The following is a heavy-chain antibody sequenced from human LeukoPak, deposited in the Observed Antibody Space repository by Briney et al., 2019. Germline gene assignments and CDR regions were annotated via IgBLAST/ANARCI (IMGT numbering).Heavy chain of an antibody. D-gene: IGHD3-3*01. CDR3: ARGARGYDFWSGRLGTLYYYYYMDV. Sequence: GGSLRLSCAASGFTVSSNYMSWVRQAPGKGLEWVSVIYSGGSTYYADSVKGRFTISSDNSKNTLYLQMNSLRAEDTAVYYCARGARGYDFWSGRLGTLYYYYYMDVWGKGTTVTVSS. J-gene: IGHJ6*03. CDR2: IYSGGST. V-gene: IGHV3-53*01. CDR1: GFTVSSNY.